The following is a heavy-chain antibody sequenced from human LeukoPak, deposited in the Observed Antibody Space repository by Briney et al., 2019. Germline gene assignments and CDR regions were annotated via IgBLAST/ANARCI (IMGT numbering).Heavy chain of an antibody. CDR3: AKADSYYYDSSGYYS. CDR1: GFTFSSYG. Sequence: PGRSLRLSCAASGFTFSSYGMHWVRQAPGKGLEWVAVIWYDGSNKYYADSVKGRFTISRDNSKNTLYLQMNSPRAEDTAVYYCAKADSYYYDSSGYYSWGQGTLVTVSS. D-gene: IGHD3-22*01. V-gene: IGHV3-33*06. J-gene: IGHJ4*02. CDR2: IWYDGSNK.